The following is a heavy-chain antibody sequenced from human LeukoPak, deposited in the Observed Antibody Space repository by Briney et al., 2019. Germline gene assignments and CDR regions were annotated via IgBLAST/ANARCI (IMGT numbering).Heavy chain of an antibody. D-gene: IGHD2-2*01. J-gene: IGHJ3*02. CDR2: ITGSGGST. V-gene: IGHV3-23*01. CDR3: AKGEGYCSSTSCDYIGAFDI. CDR1: GFTFSSYS. Sequence: GGSLRLSCAASGFTFSSYSMNWVHQAPGKGLEWVSTITGSGGSTYNADSVKGRFTISRDNSKNTLYVQMNSLRAEDTAVYYCAKGEGYCSSTSCDYIGAFDIWGQGTMVTVS.